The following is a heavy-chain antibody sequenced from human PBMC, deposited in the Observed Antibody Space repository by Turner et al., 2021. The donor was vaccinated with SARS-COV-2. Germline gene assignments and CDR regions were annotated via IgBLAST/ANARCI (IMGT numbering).Heavy chain of an antibody. V-gene: IGHV3-33*01. CDR2: IWYDGSNK. J-gene: IGHJ4*02. Sequence: QVQLVESGGGVVQPGRSLRLSCAASRFTFSSYGMHWVRQPPGKGLEWVALIWYDGSNKYYAGSVKGRFTISRDNSKNTLYLQMNSLRAEDTAVYYCARDLFQDYGSGSYRLDYWGQGTLVTVSS. D-gene: IGHD3-10*01. CDR1: RFTFSSYG. CDR3: ARDLFQDYGSGSYRLDY.